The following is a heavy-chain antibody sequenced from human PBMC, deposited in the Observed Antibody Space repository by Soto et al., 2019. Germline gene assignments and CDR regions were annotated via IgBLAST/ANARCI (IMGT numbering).Heavy chain of an antibody. V-gene: IGHV4-4*02. Sequence: QVQLQESGPGLVKPSGTLSLTCAVSSGSISSSNWWSWVRQPPGKGLEWIGEIYHSGSTNYNPSLKRRVTISVDKSKNQFSLKLSSVTAADTAVYYCARDQTNYDFWSGYSYYYYMDVWGKGTTVTVSS. CDR1: SGSISSSNW. CDR2: IYHSGST. J-gene: IGHJ6*03. D-gene: IGHD3-3*01. CDR3: ARDQTNYDFWSGYSYYYYMDV.